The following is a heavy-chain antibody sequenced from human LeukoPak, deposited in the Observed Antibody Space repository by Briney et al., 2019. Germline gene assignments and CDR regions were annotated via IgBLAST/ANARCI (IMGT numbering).Heavy chain of an antibody. CDR1: GFTFSSYW. Sequence: GGSLRLSCAASGFTFSSYWMHWVRQAPGKGLVWVSRIISDGSSTSYADSVKGRFTISRDNAKNTLYLQMNSLRAEDTAVYYCARGPAYYDFWSGYYTVSGAFDIWGQGTMVTVSS. J-gene: IGHJ3*02. D-gene: IGHD3-3*01. CDR2: IISDGSST. V-gene: IGHV3-74*01. CDR3: ARGPAYYDFWSGYYTVSGAFDI.